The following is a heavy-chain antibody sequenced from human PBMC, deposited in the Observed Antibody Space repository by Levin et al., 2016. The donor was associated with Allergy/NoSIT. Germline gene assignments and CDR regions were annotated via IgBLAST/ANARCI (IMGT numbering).Heavy chain of an antibody. CDR2: MSISGDT. CDR3: AREVVLSV. CDR1: GDSSSSNY. J-gene: IGHJ6*02. Sequence: SETLSLTCAVSGDSSSSNYWSWIRQPAGKGLEWIGRMSISGDTKYNPSLKSRVTMSLDTSKNQFSLHLSSVTAADTAIYYCAREVVLSVWGQGTTVTVSS. D-gene: IGHD3-16*01. V-gene: IGHV4-4*07.